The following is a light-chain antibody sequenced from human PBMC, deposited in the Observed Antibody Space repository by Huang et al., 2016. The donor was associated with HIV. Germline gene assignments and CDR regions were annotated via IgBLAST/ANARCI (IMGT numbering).Light chain of an antibody. J-gene: IGKJ5*01. CDR3: QQHSSFPIT. V-gene: IGKV1-9*01. CDR2: STS. Sequence: IQLTQSPSSLSASVGDRVTITCRASQGISSYLAWYQQKPGKAPKLLIYSTSTLQRGVPSRFSGSGSGTDFNLTISSLQPEDFAAYYCQQHSSFPITFGPGTRLEIK. CDR1: QGISSY.